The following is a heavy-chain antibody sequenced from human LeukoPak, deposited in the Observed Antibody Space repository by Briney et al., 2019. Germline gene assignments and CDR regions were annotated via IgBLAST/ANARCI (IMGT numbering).Heavy chain of an antibody. CDR2: ISYDGSNR. Sequence: GRSLRLSCAASGFIFSSYAMHWVRQAPGKGLEWVAVISYDGSNRYYADSVKGRFTISRDNSKNTLYLQMNSLRAEDTAVYYCANYYGSSYWGQGTLVTVSS. CDR1: GFIFSSYA. D-gene: IGHD3-10*01. J-gene: IGHJ4*02. CDR3: ANYYGSSY. V-gene: IGHV3-30*04.